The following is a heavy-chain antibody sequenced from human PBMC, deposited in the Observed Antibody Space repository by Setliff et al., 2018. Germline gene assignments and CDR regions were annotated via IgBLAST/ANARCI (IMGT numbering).Heavy chain of an antibody. CDR2: IYASGST. J-gene: IGHJ6*03. CDR1: GGSISSYY. CDR3: ARDSRGNPPNYMDV. Sequence: ETLSLTCTVSGGSISSYYWSWIRQPAGKGLEWIGRIYASGSTNYNPSLKSRVTMSVDTSKNQFSLKLSSVTAADTAVYYCARDSRGNPPNYMDVWGKGTTVTVSS. V-gene: IGHV4-4*07.